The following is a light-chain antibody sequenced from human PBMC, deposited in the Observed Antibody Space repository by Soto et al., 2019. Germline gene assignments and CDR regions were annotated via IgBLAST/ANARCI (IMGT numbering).Light chain of an antibody. Sequence: ILLPQSPAPLSLSPVNRSTLSCMASQNISSYLIWYPQKPGQAPRLLIYDVSNRATGTPARFSGSGSGTDFTLTISSLEPEDVAVYYCQQRSNWHRTFGQGTTVDIK. CDR3: QQRSNWHRT. V-gene: IGKV3-11*01. J-gene: IGKJ1*01. CDR2: DVS. CDR1: QNISSY.